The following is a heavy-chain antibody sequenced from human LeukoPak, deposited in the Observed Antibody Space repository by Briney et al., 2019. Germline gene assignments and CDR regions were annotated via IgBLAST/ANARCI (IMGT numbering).Heavy chain of an antibody. CDR3: ARTGIAARPTVWFDP. J-gene: IGHJ5*02. Sequence: GGSLRLSCAASGFTFSSYWMHWVRQAPGKGLVWVSHINSDGSSTNYADSVKGRFTISRDNAKNTLYLQMDSLRAEDTAVYYCARTGIAARPTVWFDPWGQGTLVTVSS. CDR1: GFTFSSYW. CDR2: INSDGSST. V-gene: IGHV3-74*01. D-gene: IGHD6-6*01.